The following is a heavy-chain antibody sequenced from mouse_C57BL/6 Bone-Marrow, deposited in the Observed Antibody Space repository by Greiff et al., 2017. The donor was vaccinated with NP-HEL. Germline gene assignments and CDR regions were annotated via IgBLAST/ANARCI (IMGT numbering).Heavy chain of an antibody. V-gene: IGHV1-69*01. Sequence: QVQLQQPGAELVMPGASVKLSCKASGYTFTSYWMHWVKQRPGQGLEWIGELDPSDSYTNYNQKFKGKSTLTVDKSSSTAYMQLSSLTSEDSAVYYCARGAYSNYGYFDVWGTGTTVTVSS. D-gene: IGHD2-5*01. CDR2: LDPSDSYT. J-gene: IGHJ1*03. CDR1: GYTFTSYW. CDR3: ARGAYSNYGYFDV.